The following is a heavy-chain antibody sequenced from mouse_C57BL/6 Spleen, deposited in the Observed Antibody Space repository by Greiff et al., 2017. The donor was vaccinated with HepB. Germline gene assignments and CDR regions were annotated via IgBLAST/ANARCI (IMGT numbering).Heavy chain of an antibody. Sequence: QVQLQQPGAELVKPGASVKLSCKASGYTFTSYWMQWVKQRPGQGLEWIGEIDPSDSYTNYNQKFKGKATLTVDTSSSTAYMQLSSLTSEDSAVYYCARYYDYDGHYFDYWGQGTTLTVSS. J-gene: IGHJ2*01. CDR3: ARYYDYDGHYFDY. CDR1: GYTFTSYW. CDR2: IDPSDSYT. V-gene: IGHV1-50*01. D-gene: IGHD2-4*01.